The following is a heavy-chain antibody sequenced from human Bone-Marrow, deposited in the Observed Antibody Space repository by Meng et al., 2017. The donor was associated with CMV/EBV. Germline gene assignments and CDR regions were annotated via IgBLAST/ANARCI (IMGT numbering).Heavy chain of an antibody. CDR1: GFTFSSYG. V-gene: IGHV3-30*02. CDR3: AKDLVPASYRGYYYYGMDV. Sequence: GGSLRLSCAASGFTFSSYGMHWVRQAPGKGLEWVAFIRYDGSNKYYADSVKGRFTISRDNSKNTLYLQMNSLRAEDTAVYYCAKDLVPASYRGYYYYGMDVWGQGTTVTVSS. CDR2: IRYDGSNK. D-gene: IGHD2-2*01. J-gene: IGHJ6*02.